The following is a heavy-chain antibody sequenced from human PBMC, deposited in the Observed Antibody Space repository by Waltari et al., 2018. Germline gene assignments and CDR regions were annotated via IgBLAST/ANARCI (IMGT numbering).Heavy chain of an antibody. CDR2: INHSGST. D-gene: IGHD5-12*01. V-gene: IGHV4-34*01. J-gene: IGHJ4*02. Sequence: QVQLQQWGAGLLKPSETLSLTCAVYGGSFSGYYWSWIRQPPGKGLEWIGEINHSGSTNYNPSLKGRVTISVDTSKNQFSLKLSSVTAADTAVYYCARGGRDGYKFDYWGQGTLVTVSS. CDR3: ARGGRDGYKFDY. CDR1: GGSFSGYY.